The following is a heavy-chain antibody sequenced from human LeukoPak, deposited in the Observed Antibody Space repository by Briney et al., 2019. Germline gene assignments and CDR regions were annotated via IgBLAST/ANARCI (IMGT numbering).Heavy chain of an antibody. CDR1: GFTVSSNY. D-gene: IGHD3-3*01. Sequence: GGSLRLSCAASGFTVSSNYMSWVRQAPGKGLEWVSVIYSGGSTYYADSVKGRFTISRDNSKNTLYLQMNSLRAEDTAVYYCARDNPDGAIFGVVGAFDIWGQGTMVTVSP. CDR2: IYSGGST. V-gene: IGHV3-53*01. CDR3: ARDNPDGAIFGVVGAFDI. J-gene: IGHJ3*02.